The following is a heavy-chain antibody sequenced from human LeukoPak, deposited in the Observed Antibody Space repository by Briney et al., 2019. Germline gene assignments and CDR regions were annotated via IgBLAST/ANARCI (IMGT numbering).Heavy chain of an antibody. CDR3: AKDPGTGPYYYYYGMDV. Sequence: AGGSLRLSCAASGFTLSSYAMSWVRQAPGKGLEWVSAISGSGGSTYYADSVKGRFTISRDNSKNTLYLQMNSLRAEDTAVYYCAKDPGTGPYYYYYGMDVWGQGTTVTVSS. CDR1: GFTLSSYA. CDR2: ISGSGGST. D-gene: IGHD1-1*01. J-gene: IGHJ6*02. V-gene: IGHV3-23*01.